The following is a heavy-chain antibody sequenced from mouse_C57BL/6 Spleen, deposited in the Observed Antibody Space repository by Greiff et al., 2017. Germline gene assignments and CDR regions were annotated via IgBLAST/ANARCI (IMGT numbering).Heavy chain of an antibody. CDR1: GYTFTSYW. J-gene: IGHJ3*01. CDR2: IDPTDSET. D-gene: IGHD4-1*01. V-gene: IGHV1-52*01. CDR3: ARSLTWTSCAY. Sequence: QVQLQQPGAELVRPGSSVKLSCKASGYTFTSYWMHWVQQRPIQGLEWIGNIDPTDSETHSNHKFKDKATLTVDKSTSTAYMRLSSLKSEDSAGYYGARSLTWTSCAYWGQGTLVTVSA.